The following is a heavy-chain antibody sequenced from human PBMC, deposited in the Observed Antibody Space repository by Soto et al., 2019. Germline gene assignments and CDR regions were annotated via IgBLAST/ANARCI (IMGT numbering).Heavy chain of an antibody. J-gene: IGHJ4*02. V-gene: IGHV3-30*18. D-gene: IGHD3-3*01. Sequence: GGSLRLSCAASGFTFSSYGMHWVRQAPGKGLEWVAVISYDGSNKYYADSVKGRFTISRDNSKNTLYLQMNSLRAEDTAVYYCAKGRDDAVDFWSGYSEFDYWGQGTLVTVSS. CDR3: AKGRDDAVDFWSGYSEFDY. CDR1: GFTFSSYG. CDR2: ISYDGSNK.